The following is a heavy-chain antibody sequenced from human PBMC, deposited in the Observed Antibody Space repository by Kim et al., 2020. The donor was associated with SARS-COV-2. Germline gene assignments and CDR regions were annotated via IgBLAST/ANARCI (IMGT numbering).Heavy chain of an antibody. V-gene: IGHV1-69*01. J-gene: IGHJ4*02. D-gene: IGHD2-2*01. CDR3: ARGCSTSCYADY. Sequence: NYGQKFQDRDTITADESTSTAYMELSSLRSEDTAVYYCARGCSTSCYADYWGQGTLVTVSS.